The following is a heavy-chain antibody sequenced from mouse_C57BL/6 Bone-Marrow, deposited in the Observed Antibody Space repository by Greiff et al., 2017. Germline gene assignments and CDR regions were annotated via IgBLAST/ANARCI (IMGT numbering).Heavy chain of an antibody. CDR1: GYTFTSYW. CDR2: INPSNGST. Sequence: QVQLQQPGTELVKPGASVKLSCKASGYTFTSYWMHWVKQRPGQGLEWIGNINPSNGSTNYNEKFKSKATLTVDKSSSTAYMQLSSLTSEDSAVYYCARWDYDDDEAWFAYWGQGTLVTVSA. J-gene: IGHJ3*01. V-gene: IGHV1-53*01. D-gene: IGHD2-4*01. CDR3: ARWDYDDDEAWFAY.